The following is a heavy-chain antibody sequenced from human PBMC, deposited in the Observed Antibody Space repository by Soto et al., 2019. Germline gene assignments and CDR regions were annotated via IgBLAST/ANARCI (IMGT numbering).Heavy chain of an antibody. Sequence: EVQLVESGGGLVQPGGSLRLSCAASGFTFSSYWMHWVRQAPGKGLVWVSRVNGDGSSTSYAESVKGRFTISRDNAKNTLDLQMNSLRVEDTAVYYCARGGPYSSSEVDYWGQGTLVTVSS. V-gene: IGHV3-74*01. CDR3: ARGGPYSSSEVDY. D-gene: IGHD6-6*01. CDR2: VNGDGSST. J-gene: IGHJ4*02. CDR1: GFTFSSYW.